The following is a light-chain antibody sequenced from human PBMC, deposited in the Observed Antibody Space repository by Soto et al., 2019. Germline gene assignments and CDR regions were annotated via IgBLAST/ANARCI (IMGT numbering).Light chain of an antibody. CDR2: GAS. CDR3: QQYGISPLT. CDR1: QSVSSSY. Sequence: EIVLTQSPGTLSLSPGERATLSCRASQSVSSSYLAWYQQKPGQAPRLLIYGASSMATGIPDRFSGSGSGTDFTLTISRLEPEDFAVYYCQQYGISPLTFGQGTKVEIK. V-gene: IGKV3-20*01. J-gene: IGKJ1*01.